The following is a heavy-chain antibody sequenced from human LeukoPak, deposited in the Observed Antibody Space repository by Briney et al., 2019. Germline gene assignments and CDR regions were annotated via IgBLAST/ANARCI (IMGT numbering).Heavy chain of an antibody. Sequence: GGSLRLSCAASGFTFSSYGMHWVRQAPGKGLEWVALIWDDGSNNYYADSVKGRFTISRDNSKNTLYLQMNSLRAEDTAVYYCAKDHSTHYYGSGTYGPRGYSDYWGQGTLVTVS. CDR2: IWDDGSNN. CDR1: GFTFSSYG. CDR3: AKDHSTHYYGSGTYGPRGYSDY. D-gene: IGHD3-10*01. V-gene: IGHV3-33*06. J-gene: IGHJ4*02.